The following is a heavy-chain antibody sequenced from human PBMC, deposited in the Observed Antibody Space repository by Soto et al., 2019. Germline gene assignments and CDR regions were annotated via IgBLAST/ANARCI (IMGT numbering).Heavy chain of an antibody. J-gene: IGHJ4*02. CDR1: GFTFSTYN. D-gene: IGHD2-15*01. CDR2: ISSTSSFI. Sequence: EVQLVESGGGLVKPGGSLRVSCAASGFTFSTYNMNWVRQAPGKGLEWVSSISSTSSFIYYADSVKGRFTISRDNAKHPLSLHMNSLRAEDTAVYYCARALRYCSGGICYPPPYYFDYWGQGTLVTVSS. CDR3: ARALRYCSGGICYPPPYYFDY. V-gene: IGHV3-21*01.